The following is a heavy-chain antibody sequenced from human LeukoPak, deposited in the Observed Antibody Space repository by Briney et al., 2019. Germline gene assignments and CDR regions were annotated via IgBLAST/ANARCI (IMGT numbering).Heavy chain of an antibody. Sequence: PSETLSLTCTVSGGSISSGSYYWSWIRQPAGKGLEWIGRIYTSGSTNYNPSLKSRVTISVDTSKNQFSLKLSSVTAADTAVYYCARSPYDSSGYYIPIYYYYYMDVWGKGTTVTVSS. CDR1: GGSISSGSYY. CDR3: ARSPYDSSGYYIPIYYYYYMDV. V-gene: IGHV4-61*02. CDR2: IYTSGST. J-gene: IGHJ6*03. D-gene: IGHD3-22*01.